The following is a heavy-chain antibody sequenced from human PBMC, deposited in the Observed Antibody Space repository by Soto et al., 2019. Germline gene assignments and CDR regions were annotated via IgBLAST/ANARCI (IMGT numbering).Heavy chain of an antibody. J-gene: IGHJ3*02. CDR2: ISGSGGST. D-gene: IGHD3-10*01. V-gene: IGHV3-23*01. CDR1: GFTFSSYA. Sequence: EVQLLESGGGLVQPGGSLRLSCAASGFTFSSYAMSWVRQAPGKGLEWVSAISGSGGSTYYADSVKGRFTISRDNSKNTLYLQMNSLGAGDTAVYYCAKFISVHQDAFDIWGQGTMVTVSS. CDR3: AKFISVHQDAFDI.